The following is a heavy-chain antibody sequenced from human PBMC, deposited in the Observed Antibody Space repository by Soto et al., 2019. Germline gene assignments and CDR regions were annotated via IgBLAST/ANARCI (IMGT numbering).Heavy chain of an antibody. CDR1: GGSVSSGSYY. Sequence: SETLSLTCTVSGGSVSSGSYYWSWIRQPPGKGLEWIGYIYYSGSTNYNPSLKSRVTISVDTSKNQFSLKLSSVTAADTGVYYWAGHTFVVGTGQVEEYSFAYGGQGPLVPVSS. CDR2: IYYSGST. D-gene: IGHD2-21*02. CDR3: AGHTFVVGTGQVEEYSFAY. V-gene: IGHV4-61*01. J-gene: IGHJ4*02.